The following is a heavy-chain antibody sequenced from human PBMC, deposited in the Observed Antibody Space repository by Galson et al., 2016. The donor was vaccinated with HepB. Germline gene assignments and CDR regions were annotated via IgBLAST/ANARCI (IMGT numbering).Heavy chain of an antibody. Sequence: SVKVSCKASGYDFTSYDMHWVRQSPGQRLEWLGWISAGSGNTKYPEKFQGRVTFARDTSERTHYMELNSLTSEDTAVYYCAGDLIGNLDVWGQGTTVTVSS. D-gene: IGHD3-16*02. V-gene: IGHV1-3*01. CDR3: AGDLIGNLDV. J-gene: IGHJ6*02. CDR1: GYDFTSYD. CDR2: ISAGSGNT.